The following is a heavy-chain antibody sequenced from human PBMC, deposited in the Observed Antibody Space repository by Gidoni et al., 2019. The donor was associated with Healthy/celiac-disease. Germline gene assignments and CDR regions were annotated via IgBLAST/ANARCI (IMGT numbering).Heavy chain of an antibody. D-gene: IGHD1-26*01. CDR1: GGSFSGYY. CDR2: INHMGST. CDR3: ARVSGSYPYYFDY. Sequence: VQLPQWGAGLLTPSATLSLTCAFYGGSFSGYYWSWIRQPPGKGLEWIGEINHMGSTNYNPSLKSRVTISVDTSKNQFSLKLSSVTAADTAVYYCARVSGSYPYYFDYWGQGTLVTVSS. V-gene: IGHV4-34*01. J-gene: IGHJ4*02.